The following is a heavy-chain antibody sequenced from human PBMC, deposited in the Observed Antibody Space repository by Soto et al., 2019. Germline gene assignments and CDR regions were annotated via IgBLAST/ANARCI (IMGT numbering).Heavy chain of an antibody. D-gene: IGHD6-19*01. Sequence: SETLSLTCTVSGGSISSSSSYWGWLRQHPGKGLEWIGRIYYSGSTYYNPSLKRRVTIPLDTSQTQFSLKLSSVTAPATAADYCARRDVGWYGFYYYYGMDVWGQGTTVTVSS. CDR3: ARRDVGWYGFYYYYGMDV. CDR2: IYYSGST. V-gene: IGHV4-39*01. CDR1: GGSISSSSSY. J-gene: IGHJ6*02.